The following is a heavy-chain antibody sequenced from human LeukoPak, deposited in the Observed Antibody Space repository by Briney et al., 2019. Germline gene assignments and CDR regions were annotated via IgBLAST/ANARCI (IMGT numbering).Heavy chain of an antibody. V-gene: IGHV1-2*02. CDR1: GYTFTGHY. D-gene: IGHD2-15*01. CDR3: ARDGGYCSGGNCEAKIDY. Sequence: ASVKVSCKASGYTFTGHYMHWVRQAPGQGLEWMGWINPNTDVTKYAQKFQGRVTMTRDTSISTAYMEVSRLRSDDTALCYCARDGGYCSGGNCEAKIDYWGQGTLVTVSS. CDR2: INPNTDVT. J-gene: IGHJ4*02.